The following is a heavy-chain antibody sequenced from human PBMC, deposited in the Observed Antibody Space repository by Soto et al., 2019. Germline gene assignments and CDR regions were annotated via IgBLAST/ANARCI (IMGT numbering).Heavy chain of an antibody. CDR3: ARDRHNNFFDP. D-gene: IGHD6-6*01. CDR2: IFYSGST. CDR1: GGSISSSSYY. Sequence: TSETLSLTCTVSGGSISSSSYYWGWIRQPPGKGLEWIGCIFYSGSTYYNPSLESRVAISLDTSRSQFSLTLHSVTAADTAIYYCARDRHNNFFDPWGQGTLVTVSS. V-gene: IGHV4-39*07. J-gene: IGHJ5*02.